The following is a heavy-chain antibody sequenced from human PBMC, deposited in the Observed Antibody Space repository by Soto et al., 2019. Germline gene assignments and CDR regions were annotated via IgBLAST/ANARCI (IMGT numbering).Heavy chain of an antibody. Sequence: GGSLRLSCAASGFTFSGDAMNCARQAPGKGLEWVSSISTTSTYIYYADSVKGRFTIPRDNAKNSLHLQMNSLRAEDTAVYYCVRDYVMDVWGQGTTVTVSS. D-gene: IGHD3-10*02. CDR1: GFTFSGDA. CDR2: ISTTSTYI. J-gene: IGHJ6*02. V-gene: IGHV3-21*01. CDR3: VRDYVMDV.